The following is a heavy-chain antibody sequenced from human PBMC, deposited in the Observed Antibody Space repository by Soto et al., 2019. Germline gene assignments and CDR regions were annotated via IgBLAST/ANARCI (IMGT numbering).Heavy chain of an antibody. J-gene: IGHJ3*01. D-gene: IGHD6-6*01. CDR1: GISLSTSGVG. V-gene: IGHV2-5*01. Sequence: QITVKGSGPTLVKPTQTLTLTCSLSGISLSTSGVGLSWIRQTPGKALEWLALIYWNDDKHYSPSLKGRLTITKDTSKNQAVLTMTDMDPVDTATYYCARGLATLPVFAFDVWGQGTVVTVSS. CDR3: ARGLATLPVFAFDV. CDR2: IYWNDDK.